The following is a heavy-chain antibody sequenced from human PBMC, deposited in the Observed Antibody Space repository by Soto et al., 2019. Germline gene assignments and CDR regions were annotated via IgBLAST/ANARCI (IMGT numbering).Heavy chain of an antibody. V-gene: IGHV3-48*02. CDR2: ISGSGGTI. CDR1: GFTLSSYS. D-gene: IGHD6-19*01. J-gene: IGHJ4*01. Sequence: EVQLVESGGGLVQPGGSLRLSCAASGFTLSSYSMHWVRQAPGKGLEWVSYISGSGGTIYYADSVKGRFTISRDNAKNSLSVQMNSLRDEDTAVYFCAREAGLRSSGWSYYLDFWGHGTLVTVSS. CDR3: AREAGLRSSGWSYYLDF.